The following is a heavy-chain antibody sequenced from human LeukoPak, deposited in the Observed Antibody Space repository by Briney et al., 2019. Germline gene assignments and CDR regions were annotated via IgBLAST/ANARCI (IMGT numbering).Heavy chain of an antibody. CDR1: GGSISGRGYY. D-gene: IGHD1-14*01. V-gene: IGHV4-39*01. CDR3: ARHPELLAFDI. CDR2: ISYSGST. Sequence: PSETLSLTCTVSGGSISGRGYYWGWIRQPPGKGLEWIGSISYSGSTYLNPSLQSRLTISVDTSRNQFSLNLSSVTAADTAVYYCARHPELLAFDIWGQGTMVTVSS. J-gene: IGHJ3*02.